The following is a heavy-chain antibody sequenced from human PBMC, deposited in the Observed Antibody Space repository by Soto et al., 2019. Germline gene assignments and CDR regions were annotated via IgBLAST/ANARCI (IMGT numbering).Heavy chain of an antibody. V-gene: IGHV4-39*01. CDR2: MYYSGAT. CDR3: ARHAAYDSVWGKSDGSDY. D-gene: IGHD3-16*01. Sequence: ASETLSLTCPVSCGSLSSNNFYWGWIRQPPGKGLEWIGSMYYSGATYHNPSLQSRVTISVDTSKNQFSLHLSSVTAADTAVYYCARHAAYDSVWGKSDGSDYWGQGTLVTVSS. J-gene: IGHJ4*02. CDR1: CGSLSSNNFY.